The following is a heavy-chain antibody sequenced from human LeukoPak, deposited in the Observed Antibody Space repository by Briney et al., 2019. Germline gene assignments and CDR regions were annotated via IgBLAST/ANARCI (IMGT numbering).Heavy chain of an antibody. Sequence: GGSLRLSCAASGFTFSSYSMNWVRQAPGKGLEWVSYISSSSSTIYYADSVKSRFTISRDNAKNSLYLQMNSLRAEDTAVYYCARDHYYDSSGYYGDAFDIWGQGAMVTVSS. CDR2: ISSSSSTI. D-gene: IGHD3-22*01. CDR3: ARDHYYDSSGYYGDAFDI. J-gene: IGHJ3*02. V-gene: IGHV3-48*04. CDR1: GFTFSSYS.